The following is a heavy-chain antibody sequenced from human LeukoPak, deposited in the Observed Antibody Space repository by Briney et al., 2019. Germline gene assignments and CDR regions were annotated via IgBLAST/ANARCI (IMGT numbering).Heavy chain of an antibody. J-gene: IGHJ5*02. CDR1: GGSFSGYY. CDR3: AVYGSGFNP. D-gene: IGHD3-10*01. V-gene: IGHV4-34*01. CDR2: MNHSGST. Sequence: SETLSLTCAVYGGSFSGYYWSWIRQPPGKGLEWIGEMNHSGSTNYNPSLKSRATISVDTAKNQVSLKLSSVTAADTAAYYCAVYGSGFNPWGQGTLVTVSS.